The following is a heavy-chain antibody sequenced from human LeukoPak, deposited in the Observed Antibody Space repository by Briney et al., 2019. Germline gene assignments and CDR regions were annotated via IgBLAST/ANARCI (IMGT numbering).Heavy chain of an antibody. J-gene: IGHJ3*02. CDR3: ARHGGGQYYHGSGNNVFDI. CDR1: GGSISSYY. V-gene: IGHV4-59*01. D-gene: IGHD3-10*01. Sequence: PSETLSLTCTVSGGSISSYYWSWIRQPPGKGLEWIGYIYYSGSTNYNPSLKSRVTISVDTSKNQFSLKLSSVTAADTAVYYCARHGGGQYYHGSGNNVFDIWGQGTLVTVSS. CDR2: IYYSGST.